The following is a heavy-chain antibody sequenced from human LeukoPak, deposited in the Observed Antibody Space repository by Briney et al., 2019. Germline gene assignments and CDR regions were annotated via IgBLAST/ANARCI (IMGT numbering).Heavy chain of an antibody. Sequence: PSETPSLTCTVSGGSISSSTYYWGWIRQPPGTGLEWIGSIYYSGSTYYNPSLKSRVTISVDTSKNQFSLKLSSVTAADTAVYYCTRRPTAAGPGFDYWGQGTLVTVTS. J-gene: IGHJ4*02. CDR2: IYYSGST. D-gene: IGHD6-13*01. V-gene: IGHV4-39*01. CDR3: TRRPTAAGPGFDY. CDR1: GGSISSSTYY.